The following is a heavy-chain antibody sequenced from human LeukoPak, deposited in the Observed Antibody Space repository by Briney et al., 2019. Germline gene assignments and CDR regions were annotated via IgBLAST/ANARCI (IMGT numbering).Heavy chain of an antibody. D-gene: IGHD3-22*01. V-gene: IGHV3-33*03. CDR3: AKDLRYYDSSGFDY. CDR2: IWYDGSNK. Sequence: QPGRSLRLSCAASGSTFSSYGMHWVRQAPGKGLEWVAVIWYDGSNKYYADSVKGRFTISRDNAKNSLYLQMNSLRAEDMALYYCAKDLRYYDSSGFDYWGQGTLVTVSS. CDR1: GSTFSSYG. J-gene: IGHJ4*02.